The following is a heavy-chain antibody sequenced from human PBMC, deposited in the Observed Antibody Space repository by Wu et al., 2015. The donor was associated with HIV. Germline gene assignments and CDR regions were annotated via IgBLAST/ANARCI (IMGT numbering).Heavy chain of an antibody. J-gene: IGHJ3*02. Sequence: VQLVQSGGEVKKPGASVKVACKSSGYIFSDYGIHWVRQAPGEGLEWMGWISAQNGNTKYAQKFQGRVTMTTETSSSTVYMELTSLRFEDTAIYYCTRGQRLIRGAFDIWGQGTTVIVSS. V-gene: IGHV1-18*01. CDR2: ISAQNGNT. CDR1: GYIFSDYG. D-gene: IGHD6-25*01. CDR3: TRGQRLIRGAFDI.